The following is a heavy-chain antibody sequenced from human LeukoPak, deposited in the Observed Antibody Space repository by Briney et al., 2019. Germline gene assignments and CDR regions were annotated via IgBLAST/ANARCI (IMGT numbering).Heavy chain of an antibody. Sequence: PGGSLRLSCAASGFTFSSYVMSWVRQAPGKGLEWVSGISGSGGSTYYADSVKGRFTISRDNSKNTLYLQMNSLRAEDTAVYYCARDFDYGGNYWGQGTLVTVSS. CDR2: ISGSGGST. CDR1: GFTFSSYV. D-gene: IGHD4-23*01. V-gene: IGHV3-23*01. J-gene: IGHJ4*02. CDR3: ARDFDYGGNY.